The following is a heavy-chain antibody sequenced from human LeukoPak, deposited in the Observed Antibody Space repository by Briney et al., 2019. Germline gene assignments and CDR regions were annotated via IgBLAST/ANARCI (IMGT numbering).Heavy chain of an antibody. J-gene: IGHJ3*02. D-gene: IGHD5-18*01. V-gene: IGHV3-21*01. CDR3: ARDEFTEGYSYGSRRGDPFDI. CDR1: GFTFSSYS. CDR2: ISSSSSYI. Sequence: GGSLRLSCAASGFTFSSYSMNWVRQAPGKGLEWVSSISSSSSYIYYADSVKGRFTISRDNAKNSLYLQMNSLRAEDTAVYYCARDEFTEGYSYGSRRGDPFDIWGQGTMVTVSS.